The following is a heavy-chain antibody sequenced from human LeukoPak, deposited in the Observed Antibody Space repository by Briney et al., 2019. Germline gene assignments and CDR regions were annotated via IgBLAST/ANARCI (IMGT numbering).Heavy chain of an antibody. Sequence: AGSLRLSCAASGFTFSSYSMNWVRQAPGKGLEWVSSISSSSSYIYYADSVKGRFTISRDNAKNSLYLQMNSLRADDTAVYYCARGYFDYDADQFDPCGQGTLVTVSS. D-gene: IGHD4-17*01. CDR3: ARGYFDYDADQFDP. J-gene: IGHJ5*02. V-gene: IGHV3-21*01. CDR1: GFTFSSYS. CDR2: ISSSSSYI.